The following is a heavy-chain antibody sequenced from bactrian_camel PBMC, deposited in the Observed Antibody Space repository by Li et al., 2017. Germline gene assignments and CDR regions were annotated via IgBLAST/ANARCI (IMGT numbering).Heavy chain of an antibody. D-gene: IGHD4*01. CDR3: AASIQGWSVSSCIAAMARDFGQ. V-gene: IGHV3S61*01. Sequence: HVQLVESGGGSAQAGGSLRLSCVRSGAISDNYCVGWFRKRPGKAREGVASIDSDGTISYADSVKGRFTISLDNTNDTMYLQMNGLKPEDTAMYYCAASIQGWSVSSCIAAMARDFGQWGQGTQVTVS. J-gene: IGHJ6*01. CDR2: IDSDGTI. CDR1: GAISDNYC.